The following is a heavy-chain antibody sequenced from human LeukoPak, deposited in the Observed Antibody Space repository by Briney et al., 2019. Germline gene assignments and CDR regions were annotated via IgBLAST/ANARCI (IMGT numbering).Heavy chain of an antibody. CDR1: GYSFTSYW. CDR3: ARSGYSSGWYWYFDL. Sequence: GESLKISCKGSGYSFTSYWIGWVRQMPGKGLDWMGIIYPGDSDTRYSPSFQGQVTISADKSISTAYLQWSSLKASDTAMYYCARSGYSSGWYWYFDLWGRGTLVTVSS. V-gene: IGHV5-51*01. D-gene: IGHD6-19*01. J-gene: IGHJ2*01. CDR2: IYPGDSDT.